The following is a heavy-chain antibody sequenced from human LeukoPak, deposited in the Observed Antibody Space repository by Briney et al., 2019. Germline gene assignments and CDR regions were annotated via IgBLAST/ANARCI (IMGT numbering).Heavy chain of an antibody. CDR2: INHSGST. J-gene: IGHJ4*02. CDR3: ARGSRLVPDY. D-gene: IGHD3-9*01. Sequence: SETLSLTCAVYGGSLSGYYWSWIRQPPGKGLEWIGEINHSGSTNYNPSLKSRVTIPVDTSKNQFSLKLSSVTAADTAVYYCARGSRLVPDYWGQGTLVTVSS. CDR1: GGSLSGYY. V-gene: IGHV4-34*01.